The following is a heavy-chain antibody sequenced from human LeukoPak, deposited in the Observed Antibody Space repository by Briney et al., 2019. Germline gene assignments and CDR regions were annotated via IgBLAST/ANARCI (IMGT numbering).Heavy chain of an antibody. J-gene: IGHJ3*02. CDR3: ARDRGIYCSSTSCVSAFDM. D-gene: IGHD2-2*01. Sequence: ASVKVSCKPSGYTFTSYYMHWVRQAPGQGLEWMGIINPSGGSTSYAQKLQGRVTMTRDTSTSTVYMELRSLRSEDSAVYYCARDRGIYCSSTSCVSAFDMWGQGTLVTVSS. V-gene: IGHV1-46*04. CDR2: INPSGGST. CDR1: GYTFTSYY.